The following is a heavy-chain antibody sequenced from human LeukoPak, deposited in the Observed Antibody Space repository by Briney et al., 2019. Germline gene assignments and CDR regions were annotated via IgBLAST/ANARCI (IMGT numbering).Heavy chain of an antibody. CDR3: VARGGWARFDY. V-gene: IGHV3-48*04. D-gene: IGHD6-19*01. Sequence: GGSLRLSCAASGFTFSSYSMNWVRQAPGKGLEWISYITDDSTTMYYADSVKGRFTISRDNTKNSLYLQMNSLRAEDTAVYYCVARGGWARFDYWGQGTLVTVSS. CDR2: ITDDSTTM. J-gene: IGHJ4*02. CDR1: GFTFSSYS.